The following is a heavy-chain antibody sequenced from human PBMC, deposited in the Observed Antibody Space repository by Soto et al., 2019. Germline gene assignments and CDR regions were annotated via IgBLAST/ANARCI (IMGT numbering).Heavy chain of an antibody. Sequence: DSLTISCKGSGYSFAGYWITWVRQKPGKGLEWMGRIDPSDSQTYYSPSFRGHVTISSDRSTNTAYLQWRSLKASDTAMYYCARGVKMATPHKYYFDYWGQGTLVTVSS. CDR2: IDPSDSQT. CDR1: GYSFAGYW. J-gene: IGHJ4*02. V-gene: IGHV5-10-1*01. D-gene: IGHD5-12*01. CDR3: ARGVKMATPHKYYFDY.